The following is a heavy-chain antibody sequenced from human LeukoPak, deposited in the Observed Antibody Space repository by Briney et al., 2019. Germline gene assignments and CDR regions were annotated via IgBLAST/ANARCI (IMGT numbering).Heavy chain of an antibody. CDR3: AKVASKVTPYYFDY. V-gene: IGHV3-9*01. J-gene: IGHJ4*02. D-gene: IGHD4-23*01. CDR2: ISWNSGSV. CDR1: GFTFDDYA. Sequence: GGSLRLSCAASGFTFDDYAMHWVRQAPGKGLEWVSGISWNSGSVGYADSVKGRFTISRDNAKNSLYLQMNSLRAEDTALYYCAKVASKVTPYYFDYWGQGTLVTVSS.